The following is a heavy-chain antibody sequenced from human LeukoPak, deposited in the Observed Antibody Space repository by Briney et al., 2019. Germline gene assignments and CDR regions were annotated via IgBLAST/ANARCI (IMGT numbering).Heavy chain of an antibody. CDR1: VYTCTGYY. CDR3: ARDNGSMKPHMDV. Sequence: ASVKVSFKCSVYTCTGYYMHWVRPAPGQGLEWMGGINPNSGGTNYAQKFQGRVTMTRDPCISTAYMALSRLRSDEQAVYYCARDNGSMKPHMDVWGKGTTVTVSS. CDR2: INPNSGGT. V-gene: IGHV1-2*02. J-gene: IGHJ6*03. D-gene: IGHD3-10*01.